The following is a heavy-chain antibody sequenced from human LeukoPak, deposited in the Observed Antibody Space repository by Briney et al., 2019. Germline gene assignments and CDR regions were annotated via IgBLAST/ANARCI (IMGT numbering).Heavy chain of an antibody. J-gene: IGHJ5*02. CDR2: ISSSSSYI. CDR3: AREYYDYVWGSRSDWFDP. V-gene: IGHV3-21*01. Sequence: GGSLRLSCAASGFTFSSYSMNWVRRAPGKGLEWVSSISSSSSYIYYADSVKGRFIISRDNAKNSLYLQMNSLRAEDTAVYYCAREYYDYVWGSRSDWFDPWGQGTLVTVSS. D-gene: IGHD3-16*01. CDR1: GFTFSSYS.